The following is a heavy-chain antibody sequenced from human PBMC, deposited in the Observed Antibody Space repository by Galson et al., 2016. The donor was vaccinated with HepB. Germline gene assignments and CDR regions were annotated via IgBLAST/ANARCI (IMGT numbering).Heavy chain of an antibody. V-gene: IGHV2-5*02. Sequence: PALVKPTQTLTLTCTFSGFSLNTSGVRVGWIRQSPGKAPEWLARIFWDDDKRYSPSLRSRLTITKDTSKNQVVLTMTNMDPVDTATYYCATAVIVAGGVDYWGQGSLVTVSS. CDR1: GFSLNTSGVR. CDR3: ATAVIVAGGVDY. J-gene: IGHJ4*02. D-gene: IGHD3-22*01. CDR2: IFWDDDK.